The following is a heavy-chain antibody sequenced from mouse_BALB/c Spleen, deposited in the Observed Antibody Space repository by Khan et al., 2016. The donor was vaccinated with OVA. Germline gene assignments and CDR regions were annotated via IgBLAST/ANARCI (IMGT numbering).Heavy chain of an antibody. CDR3: SREEALYYFDY. V-gene: IGHV1S132*01. CDR1: GYIFTSYW. J-gene: IGHJ2*01. CDR2: IYPGTDNT. D-gene: IGHD3-2*02. Sequence: VQLQESGAELVRPGTSVKLSCKTSGYIFTSYWIHWVKQRSGQGLEWIARIYPGTDNTYYNEKFKDRATLTADKSSSTAYLQLSSLKSEDSAVFFCSREEALYYFDYWGQGTTLTVSS.